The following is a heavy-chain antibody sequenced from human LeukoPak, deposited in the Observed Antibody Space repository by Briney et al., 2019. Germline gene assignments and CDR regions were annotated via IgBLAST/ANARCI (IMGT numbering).Heavy chain of an antibody. Sequence: ASVKVSCKASGYTFTCYYMHWVRQAPGPGLEWMGWINPNSGGTNYAQKFQGRVTMTRDTSISTAYMELSRLRSDDTAVYYCARGLHYDILTVYYYYGMDVWGQGTTVTVSS. V-gene: IGHV1-2*02. CDR1: GYTFTCYY. CDR3: ARGLHYDILTVYYYYGMDV. CDR2: INPNSGGT. D-gene: IGHD3-9*01. J-gene: IGHJ6*02.